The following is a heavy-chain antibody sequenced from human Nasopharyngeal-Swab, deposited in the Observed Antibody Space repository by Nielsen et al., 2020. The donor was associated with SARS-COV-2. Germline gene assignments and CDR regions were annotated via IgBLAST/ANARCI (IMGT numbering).Heavy chain of an antibody. J-gene: IGHJ4*02. V-gene: IGHV3-30-3*01. Sequence: GGSLRLSCAASGFTFSSYAMHWVRQAPGTGLEWVAVISYDGSNKYYADSVKGRFTISRDNSKNTLYLQMNSLRAEDTAVYYCARELTNYYDSSGYLDYWGQGTLVTVSS. CDR3: ARELTNYYDSSGYLDY. CDR2: ISYDGSNK. CDR1: GFTFSSYA. D-gene: IGHD3-22*01.